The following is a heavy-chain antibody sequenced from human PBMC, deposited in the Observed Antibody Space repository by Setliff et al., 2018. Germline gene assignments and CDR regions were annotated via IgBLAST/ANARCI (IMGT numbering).Heavy chain of an antibody. V-gene: IGHV3-74*01. Sequence: GGSLRLSCAASGFTFSSYGMNWVRQGPGKGLVWVSYINFDGTSTNYADSVKGRFTISRDNAENSLYLQMNSLRAEDTAVYYCARSETCHSTHCSPYDYWGQGTPVTVSS. CDR2: INFDGTST. D-gene: IGHD2-2*01. CDR1: GFTFSSYG. CDR3: ARSETCHSTHCSPYDY. J-gene: IGHJ4*02.